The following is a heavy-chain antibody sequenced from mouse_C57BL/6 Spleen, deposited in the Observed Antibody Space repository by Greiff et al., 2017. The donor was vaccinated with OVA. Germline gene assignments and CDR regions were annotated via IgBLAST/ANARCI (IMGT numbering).Heavy chain of an antibody. CDR2: IDPSDSYT. CDR1: GYTFTSYW. CDR3: ARYGSSPFDY. J-gene: IGHJ2*01. V-gene: IGHV1-59*01. D-gene: IGHD1-1*01. Sequence: VQLQQPGAELVRPGTSVKLSCKASGYTFTSYWMHWVKQRPGQGLEWIGVIDPSDSYTNYNQKFKGKATLTVDTSSSTAYMQLSSLTSEDSAVYYCARYGSSPFDYWGQGTTLTVSS.